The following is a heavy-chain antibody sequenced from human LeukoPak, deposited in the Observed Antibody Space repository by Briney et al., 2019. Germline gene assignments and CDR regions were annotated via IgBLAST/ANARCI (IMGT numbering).Heavy chain of an antibody. CDR1: GGTFSSYA. CDR3: ARGGRSGSYRVDY. J-gene: IGHJ4*02. Sequence: ASVKVSCKASGGTFSSYAISWVRQAPGQGLEWMGRIIPILGIANYAQKFQGRVTITADKSTSTAYMELSSLRSEDTAVYYCARGGRSGSYRVDYWGQGTLVTVSS. D-gene: IGHD1-26*01. CDR2: IIPILGIA. V-gene: IGHV1-69*04.